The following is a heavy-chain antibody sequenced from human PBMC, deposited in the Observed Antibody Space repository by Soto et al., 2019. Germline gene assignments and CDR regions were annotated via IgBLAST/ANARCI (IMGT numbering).Heavy chain of an antibody. V-gene: IGHV1-69*01. CDR2: IIPIFGTA. CDR1: GGTFSSYA. J-gene: IGHJ6*02. D-gene: IGHD6-13*01. Sequence: QVQLVQSGAEVKKPGSSVKVSCKASGGTFSSYAISWVRQAPGQGLEWMGGIIPIFGTANYAQKFQGRVTITADEYTRTAYMELSSLRSEDTSVYYCARDGIAAAFSYYCGNDVWGQGTTVTVAS. CDR3: ARDGIAAAFSYYCGNDV.